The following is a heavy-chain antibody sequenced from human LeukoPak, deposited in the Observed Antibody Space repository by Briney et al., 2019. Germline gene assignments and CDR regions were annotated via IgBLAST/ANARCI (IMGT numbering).Heavy chain of an antibody. D-gene: IGHD3-22*01. CDR3: ARAPDSSGYKPFHAFDI. J-gene: IGHJ3*02. Sequence: PSETLSLTCTVSGGSISSYYWSWIRQPAGKGLEWIGRIYTSGSTNYNPSLKSRVTMSVDTSKNQFSLKLSSVTAADTAVYYCARAPDSSGYKPFHAFDIWGQGTMVTVSS. V-gene: IGHV4-4*07. CDR1: GGSISSYY. CDR2: IYTSGST.